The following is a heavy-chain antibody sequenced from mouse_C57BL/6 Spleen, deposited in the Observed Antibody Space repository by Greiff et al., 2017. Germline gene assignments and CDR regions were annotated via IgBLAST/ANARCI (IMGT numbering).Heavy chain of an antibody. CDR2: ISYDGSN. CDR3: ARDPLYDGYYGFAY. V-gene: IGHV3-6*01. D-gene: IGHD2-3*01. J-gene: IGHJ3*01. CDR1: GYSITSGYY. Sequence: EVQRVESGPGLVKPSQSLSLTCSVTGYSITSGYYWNWIRQFPGNKLEWMGYISYDGSNNYNPSLKNRISITRDTSKNQFFLKLNSVTTEDTATYYGARDPLYDGYYGFAYWGQGTLVTVSA.